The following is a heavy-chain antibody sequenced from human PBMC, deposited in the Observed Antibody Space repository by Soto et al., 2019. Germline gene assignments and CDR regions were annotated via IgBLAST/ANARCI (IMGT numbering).Heavy chain of an antibody. CDR2: IIPIFGTA. CDR1: GGTFSSYA. Sequence: GASVKVSCKASGGTFSSYAISWVRQAPGQGLEWMGGIIPIFGTANYAQKFQGRVTITADESTSTAYMELSSLRSEDTAVYYCARAYSVAGSGSYYYGMDVWGQGTTVTVSS. V-gene: IGHV1-69*13. J-gene: IGHJ6*02. D-gene: IGHD6-19*01. CDR3: ARAYSVAGSGSYYYGMDV.